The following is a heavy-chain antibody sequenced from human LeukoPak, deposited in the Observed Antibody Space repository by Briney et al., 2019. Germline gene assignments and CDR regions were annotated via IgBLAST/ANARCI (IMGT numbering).Heavy chain of an antibody. CDR3: ARHVQGSVGAILWFAP. CDR1: GYSISSSSYY. Sequence: PSETLSLTCTVAGYSISSSSYYWGWILQPPGRGLEWIGSIYYTGSTYYNPSLKSRVTMSGDTAKNQFSLKLSAVTAADTAVYYCARHVQGSVGAILWFAPWGQGTLVTVSS. J-gene: IGHJ5*02. V-gene: IGHV4-39*01. CDR2: IYYTGST. D-gene: IGHD1-26*01.